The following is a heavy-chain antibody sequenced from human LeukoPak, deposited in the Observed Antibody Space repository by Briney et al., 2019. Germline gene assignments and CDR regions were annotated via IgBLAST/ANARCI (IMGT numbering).Heavy chain of an antibody. Sequence: GASVKVSCKASGYAFTGYYMHWVRQAPGQGLEWMGWMNPNSGNTGYAQKFQGRVTITRNTSISTAYMELSSLRSEDTAVYYCARGDSGVAVAGTWWFDPWGQGTLVTVSS. CDR1: GYAFTGYY. D-gene: IGHD6-19*01. CDR3: ARGDSGVAVAGTWWFDP. V-gene: IGHV1-8*03. J-gene: IGHJ5*02. CDR2: MNPNSGNT.